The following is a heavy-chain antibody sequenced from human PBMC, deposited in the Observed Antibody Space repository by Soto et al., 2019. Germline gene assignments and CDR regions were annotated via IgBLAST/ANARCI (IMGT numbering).Heavy chain of an antibody. J-gene: IGHJ4*02. D-gene: IGHD3-3*01. CDR3: ALFWSGYLDH. CDR1: GTTVSSSY. CDR2: IYAGGNT. V-gene: IGHV3-66*01. Sequence: EVQLVQSGGGVVPPGGSLRLSCALSGTTVSSSYMSWVRQAAGKGLEWVSVIYAGGNTHYSDSVKGRFTVSRDTPNNTLHLQMNDLRAEDAAIYYCALFWSGYLDHWGPGALVTVSS.